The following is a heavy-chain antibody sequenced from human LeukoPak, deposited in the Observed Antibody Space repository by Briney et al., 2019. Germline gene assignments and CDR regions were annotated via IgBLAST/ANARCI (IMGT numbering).Heavy chain of an antibody. CDR1: GGSISSDY. V-gene: IGHV4-4*09. Sequence: SETLSLTCTVSGGSISSDYWSWIRQPPGKGLEWIGYIYTSGSTNYNPSLKSRVTISVDTSKNQFSLKLSSVTAADTAVYYCARHQAYYDFWSGRYYYYYMDVWGKGTTVTVSS. J-gene: IGHJ6*03. CDR3: ARHQAYYDFWSGRYYYYYMDV. CDR2: IYTSGST. D-gene: IGHD3-3*01.